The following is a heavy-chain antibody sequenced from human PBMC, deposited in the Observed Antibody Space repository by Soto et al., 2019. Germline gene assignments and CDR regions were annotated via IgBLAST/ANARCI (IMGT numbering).Heavy chain of an antibody. D-gene: IGHD3-10*01. CDR3: AKVGPYDSGSYMFRYNWFGP. CDR2: INPKSGGT. Sequence: ASVKVSCKASGYTFTGYYIHWVRQAPGQGLEWMGWINPKSGGTSYAQKFQGGVTMTRDTSISTAYMDLQMNSLRAEDTAVYYCAKVGPYDSGSYMFRYNWFGPWGPGTLVTVSS. CDR1: GYTFTGYY. J-gene: IGHJ5*02. V-gene: IGHV1-2*02.